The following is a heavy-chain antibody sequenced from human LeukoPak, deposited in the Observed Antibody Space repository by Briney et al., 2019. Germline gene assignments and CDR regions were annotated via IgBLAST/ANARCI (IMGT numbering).Heavy chain of an antibody. CDR2: IYYSGTT. CDR3: ARLDKHTGSWLPDY. V-gene: IGHV4-59*08. J-gene: IGHJ4*02. CDR1: GGSISSYY. Sequence: PSETLSLTCPVSGGSISSYYWIWTRQPPGKGLAWIGYIYYSGTTYYTPSLQSRVTMSVDTSKNQFSLKLSSVTAAVTAVYYCARLDKHTGSWLPDYWGQGTLVTVSS. D-gene: IGHD6-13*01.